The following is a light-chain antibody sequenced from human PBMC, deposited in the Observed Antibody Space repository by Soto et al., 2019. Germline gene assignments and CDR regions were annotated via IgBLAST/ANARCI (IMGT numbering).Light chain of an antibody. J-gene: IGLJ3*02. CDR1: SSNIGNTY. V-gene: IGLV1-51*02. CDR3: ATWDTSLSAGV. CDR2: ENS. Sequence: QSVLTQPPSMSAAPGQRVTISCSGSSSNIGNTYVSCYQQLPGTAPKLLIYENSNRPSGISDRFSGSKSGTSATLGITGLQTGDEADYYCATWDTSLSAGVFGGGTKVTVL.